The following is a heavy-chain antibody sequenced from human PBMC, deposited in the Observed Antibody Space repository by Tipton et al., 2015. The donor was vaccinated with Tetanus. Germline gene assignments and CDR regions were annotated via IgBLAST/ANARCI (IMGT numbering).Heavy chain of an antibody. D-gene: IGHD6-13*01. CDR2: IGPSSTTI. J-gene: IGHJ4*02. V-gene: IGHV3-48*02. CDR1: GFSFSNYG. CDR3: ARAAYSSTPDH. Sequence: SLRLSCAVSGFSFSNYGMSWVRQAPGKGLEWVLYIGPSSTTIYYADFVKGRFTISRDNAQNSLYLQMNSLGDEDTAVYYCARAAYSSTPDHWGQGTLVTVSS.